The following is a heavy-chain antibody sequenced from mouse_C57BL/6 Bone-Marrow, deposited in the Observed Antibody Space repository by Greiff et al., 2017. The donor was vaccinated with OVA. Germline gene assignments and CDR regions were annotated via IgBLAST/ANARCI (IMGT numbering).Heavy chain of an antibody. Sequence: DVKLQESGPELVKPGASVKISCKASGYTFTDYYMNWVKQSHGKSLEWIGDINPNNGGTSYNQKFKGKATLTVDKSSSTAYMELRSLTSEDSAVYYCARPYFDVWGTGTTVTVSS. CDR1: GYTFTDYY. CDR3: ARPYFDV. CDR2: INPNNGGT. J-gene: IGHJ1*03. V-gene: IGHV1-26*01.